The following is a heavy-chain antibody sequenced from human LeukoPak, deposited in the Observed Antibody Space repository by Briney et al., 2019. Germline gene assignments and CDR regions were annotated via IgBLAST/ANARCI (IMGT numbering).Heavy chain of an antibody. J-gene: IGHJ4*02. CDR1: GFTFSSYE. V-gene: IGHV3-30*02. CDR2: IRFDGSNK. D-gene: IGHD1-26*01. Sequence: GGSLRLSCAASGFTFSSYEMNWVRQAPGKGLEWVAFIRFDGSNKYYADSVKGRFTISRDNSKNTLYLQLNSLRAEDTAIYYCAKDSLRKSIVGTTTRGFNDYWGQGTLVTVSS. CDR3: AKDSLRKSIVGTTTRGFNDY.